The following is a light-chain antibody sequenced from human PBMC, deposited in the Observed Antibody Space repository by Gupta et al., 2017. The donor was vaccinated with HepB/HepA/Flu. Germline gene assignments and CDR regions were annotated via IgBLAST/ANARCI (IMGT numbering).Light chain of an antibody. J-gene: IGLJ2*01. CDR2: DVS. CDR3: STYTVSTPVI. CDR1: SSDVGGYNS. V-gene: IGLV2-14*03. Sequence: QSALTQPASVSGSPGQSITISCTGTSSDVGGYNSVSWYPQHPGKAPRLMIYDVSNRPSGVSNRFSGSKSGNTASLTISGLQAEDEADYYCSTYTVSTPVIFGGGTKLTVL.